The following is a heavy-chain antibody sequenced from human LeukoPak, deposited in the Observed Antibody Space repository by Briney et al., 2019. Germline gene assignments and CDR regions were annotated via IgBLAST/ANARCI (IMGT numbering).Heavy chain of an antibody. Sequence: GGSLRLSCAASGITFSSYAMNWVRQAPGKGLEWVSAISGSGGSTYYADSVKGRFTISRDNSKNTVNLQMNSLRAEDTAVYYCAKDRSFWSGPPGLYYMDVWGKGTTVTVSS. CDR2: ISGSGGST. CDR1: GITFSSYA. D-gene: IGHD3-3*01. CDR3: AKDRSFWSGPPGLYYMDV. J-gene: IGHJ6*03. V-gene: IGHV3-23*01.